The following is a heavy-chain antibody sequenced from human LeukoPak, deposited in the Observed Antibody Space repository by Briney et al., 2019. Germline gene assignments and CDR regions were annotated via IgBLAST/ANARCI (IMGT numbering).Heavy chain of an antibody. V-gene: IGHV3-23*01. D-gene: IGHD6-19*01. CDR2: INGNGGST. Sequence: PGGSLRLSCAASGFTFSNYAMSWVRQAPGKGLEWVSGINGNGGSTYNADSVEGRFTISRDNSKNTLYLQMNSLRAEDTAVYYCAKDSSGWPFYYYYYYYMDVWGKGTTVTISS. J-gene: IGHJ6*03. CDR1: GFTFSNYA. CDR3: AKDSSGWPFYYYYYYYMDV.